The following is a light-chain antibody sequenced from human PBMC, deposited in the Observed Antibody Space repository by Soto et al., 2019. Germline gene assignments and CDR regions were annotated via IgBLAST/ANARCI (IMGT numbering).Light chain of an antibody. Sequence: DIQMTQSPSALSASVGDRVTITCRASQSISHWLAWYQQKPGRAPKLLIYGTSTLQSGVPSRFSGSGSGIEFTLTITSLQPDDFSTYSCQQYNGYSRAFGQGTKVEV. V-gene: IGKV1-5*01. CDR2: GTS. J-gene: IGKJ1*01. CDR1: QSISHW. CDR3: QQYNGYSRA.